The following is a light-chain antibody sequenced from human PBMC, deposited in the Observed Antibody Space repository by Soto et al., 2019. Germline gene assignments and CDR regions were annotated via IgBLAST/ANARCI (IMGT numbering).Light chain of an antibody. CDR3: QQYGSSPYT. CDR1: QSVSSSY. CDR2: GAS. V-gene: IGKV3-20*01. Sequence: EIVLTQSPGTLSLSPGERATLSCRASQSVSSSYLAWYQQKPGQAPRLLIYGASSRATGIPDRFSGSGSGTAFALSISRLEPEDVAEYYCQQYGSSPYTFGQGTKLETK. J-gene: IGKJ2*01.